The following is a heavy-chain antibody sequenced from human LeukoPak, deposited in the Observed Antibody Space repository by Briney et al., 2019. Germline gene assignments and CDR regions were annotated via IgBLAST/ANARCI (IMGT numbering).Heavy chain of an antibody. V-gene: IGHV4-4*07. D-gene: IGHD2-21*02. CDR1: GGSISSYY. J-gene: IGHJ4*02. Sequence: SETLSLTCTVSGGSISSYYWSWIRQPAGKGLEWIGRIYTSGSTNYNPSLKSRVTMSVDTSKNQFSLKLSSVTAADTAVYYCARDLSHIVVVTAKPPTVFDYWGQGTLVTVSS. CDR2: IYTSGST. CDR3: ARDLSHIVVVTAKPPTVFDY.